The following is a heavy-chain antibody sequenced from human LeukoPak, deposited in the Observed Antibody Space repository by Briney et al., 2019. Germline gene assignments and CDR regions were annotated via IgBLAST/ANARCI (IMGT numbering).Heavy chain of an antibody. CDR3: ARGEYSYGRYFDY. V-gene: IGHV1-46*01. Sequence: ASVTVSCKASGYTFTSYYMHWVRQAPGQGLEWMGIINPSGGSTSYAQKFQGGVTMTRDTSTSTVYMELSSLRSEDTAVYFCARGEYSYGRYFDYWGQGTLVTVSS. J-gene: IGHJ4*02. D-gene: IGHD5-18*01. CDR2: INPSGGST. CDR1: GYTFTSYY.